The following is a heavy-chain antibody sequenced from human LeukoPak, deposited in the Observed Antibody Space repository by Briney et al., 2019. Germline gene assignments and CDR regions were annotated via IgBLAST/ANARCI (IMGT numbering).Heavy chain of an antibody. CDR2: IYSGGST. D-gene: IGHD2-15*01. J-gene: IGHJ6*03. CDR3: ARGPAAIYYYYYMDV. V-gene: IGHV3-66*01. Sequence: GGSLRLSCAVSGFSVSSNYMNWVRQAPGKGLEWVSVIYSGGSTYYTDSVKGRFTIFRDNSKNTLFLQMHSLRDEDTAMYYCARGPAAIYYYYYMDVWGKGTTVTISS. CDR1: GFSVSSNY.